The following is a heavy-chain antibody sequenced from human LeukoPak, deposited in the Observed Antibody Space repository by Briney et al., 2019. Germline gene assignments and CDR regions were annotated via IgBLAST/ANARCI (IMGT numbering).Heavy chain of an antibody. CDR1: GFTFSSYA. CDR2: ISGSGGST. V-gene: IGHV3-23*01. J-gene: IGHJ4*02. D-gene: IGHD4/OR15-4a*01. Sequence: PGGSLRLSCAASGFTFSSYAMSWVRQAPGKGLEWVSAISGSGGSTYYADSVKGRFTISRDNSKNTLYLQMNSLRAEDTAVYYCARGYGAGNYFDYWGQGALVTVSS. CDR3: ARGYGAGNYFDY.